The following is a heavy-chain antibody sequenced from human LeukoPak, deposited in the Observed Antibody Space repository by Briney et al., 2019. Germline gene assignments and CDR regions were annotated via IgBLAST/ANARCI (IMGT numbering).Heavy chain of an antibody. D-gene: IGHD3-22*01. J-gene: IGHJ4*02. CDR3: ATARSSGFSYPNDY. CDR2: INPSGGTT. V-gene: IGHV1-46*01. CDR1: GHTFTSYY. Sequence: ASVKVSCKASGHTFTSYYMHWVRQAPGQGLEWMGMINPSGGTTFYAQKFQGRVTMTSGTSTGTVYMELSSLRSEDTAVYYCATARSSGFSYPNDYWGQGTLVTVSS.